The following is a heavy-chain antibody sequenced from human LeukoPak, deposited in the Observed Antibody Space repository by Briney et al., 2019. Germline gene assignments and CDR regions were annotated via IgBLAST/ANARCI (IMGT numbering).Heavy chain of an antibody. CDR3: ARGLYCSGGSCYSALYYYYYGMDV. Sequence: SETLSLTCAVYGGSFSGYYWSWIRQPPGKGLEWIGEINHSGSTNYNPSLKSRVTISVDTSKNQFSLKLSSVTAADTAVCYCARGLYCSGGSCYSALYYYYYGMDVWGQGTTVTVSS. CDR2: INHSGST. J-gene: IGHJ6*02. CDR1: GGSFSGYY. D-gene: IGHD2-15*01. V-gene: IGHV4-34*01.